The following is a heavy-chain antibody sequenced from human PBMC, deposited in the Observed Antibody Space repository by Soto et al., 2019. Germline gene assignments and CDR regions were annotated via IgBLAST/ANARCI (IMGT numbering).Heavy chain of an antibody. CDR1: RGTFTNYA. Sequence: SVKVSCKALRGTFTNYAFSWVRQAPGQGLEWMGGIMPFFGSGNYAQKFQGRINITADESTSSVYLELTSLRSEDTAVYYCARFGTDSPDAFDIWGQGAMVTVSS. V-gene: IGHV1-69*13. J-gene: IGHJ3*02. CDR3: ARFGTDSPDAFDI. CDR2: IMPFFGSG. D-gene: IGHD3-16*01.